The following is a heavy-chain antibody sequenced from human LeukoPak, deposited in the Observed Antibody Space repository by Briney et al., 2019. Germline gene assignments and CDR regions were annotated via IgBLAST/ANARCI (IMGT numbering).Heavy chain of an antibody. Sequence: GGSLRLSCAASGFTFSSYGMHWVRQAPGKGLEWVAVMSYDGSNKYYADSVKGRFTISRDNSKNTLYLQMNSLRAEDTAVYYCAKDNYYGSGSYDYWGQGTLVTVSS. D-gene: IGHD3-10*01. CDR3: AKDNYYGSGSYDY. CDR2: MSYDGSNK. J-gene: IGHJ4*02. V-gene: IGHV3-30*18. CDR1: GFTFSSYG.